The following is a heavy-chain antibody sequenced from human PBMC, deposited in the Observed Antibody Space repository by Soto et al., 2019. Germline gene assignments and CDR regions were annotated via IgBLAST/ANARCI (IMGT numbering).Heavy chain of an antibody. D-gene: IGHD3-3*01. J-gene: IGHJ4*02. V-gene: IGHV3-33*01. Sequence: QVQLVESGGGVVQPGRSLRLSCAASGFTFSSYGMHWVRQAPGKGLEWVAVIWYDGSNKYYADSVKGRFTISRDNSKNTLYLQMNSLRAEDTTVYYCARDGGTYHDSFADPTYYFDYCGQGTLVTVSS. CDR3: ARDGGTYHDSFADPTYYFDY. CDR2: IWYDGSNK. CDR1: GFTFSSYG.